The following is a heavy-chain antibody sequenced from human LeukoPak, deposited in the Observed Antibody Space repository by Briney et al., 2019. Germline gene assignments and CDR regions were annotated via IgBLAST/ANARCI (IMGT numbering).Heavy chain of an antibody. CDR3: ASLGELLSSFDY. CDR1: GGSISSSNW. D-gene: IGHD1-26*01. Sequence: PSETLSLTCAVSGGSISSSNWWSWVRQPPGKGLEWIGEIYHSGSTNYNPSLKSRVTISVDKSKNQFSLKLSSVTAADTAVYYCASLGELLSSFDYWGQGTLVTVSS. V-gene: IGHV4-4*02. CDR2: IYHSGST. J-gene: IGHJ4*02.